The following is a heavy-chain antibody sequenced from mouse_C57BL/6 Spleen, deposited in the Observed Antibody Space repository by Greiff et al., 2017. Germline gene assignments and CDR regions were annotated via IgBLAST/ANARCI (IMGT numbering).Heavy chain of an antibody. J-gene: IGHJ3*01. D-gene: IGHD2-1*01. Sequence: VQLQQSGAELVRPGASVKLSCTASGFNIKDDYMHWVKQRPEQGLEWIGWIDPENGDTEYASKFQGKATITADTSSNTAYLQLSSLTSEDTAVYYCTTGRGNYPFAYWGQGTLVTVSA. CDR2: IDPENGDT. V-gene: IGHV14-4*01. CDR3: TTGRGNYPFAY. CDR1: GFNIKDDY.